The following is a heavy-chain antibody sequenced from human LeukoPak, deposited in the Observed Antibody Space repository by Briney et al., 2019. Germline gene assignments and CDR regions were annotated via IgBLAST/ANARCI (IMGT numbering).Heavy chain of an antibody. CDR2: IYHSGRT. CDR1: GGSISSSNW. Sequence: PSETLSLTCAVSGGSISSSNWWSWIRQPPGKGLEWIGEIYHSGRTNYNPSLKSRVTISVDKSKNQFSLKLSSVTAADTAVYYCARDPRGIVATEPSEYYYYGMDVWGQGTTVTVSS. CDR3: ARDPRGIVATEPSEYYYYGMDV. V-gene: IGHV4-4*02. D-gene: IGHD5-12*01. J-gene: IGHJ6*02.